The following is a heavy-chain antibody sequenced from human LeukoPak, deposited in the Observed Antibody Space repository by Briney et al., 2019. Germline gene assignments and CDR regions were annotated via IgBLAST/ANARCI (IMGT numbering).Heavy chain of an antibody. Sequence: PSESLSLTCTVSGGSIISYYWSWIRQPPGKGLEWIGYIYYSGSTNQNPSLKRRVTISVDTSKNQFSLKLSSVTAADTAVYYCARDLDRINWYGIPPGWFDPWGQGTLVTVSS. CDR2: IYYSGST. D-gene: IGHD6-13*01. CDR3: ARDLDRINWYGIPPGWFDP. CDR1: GGSIISYY. V-gene: IGHV4-59*12. J-gene: IGHJ5*02.